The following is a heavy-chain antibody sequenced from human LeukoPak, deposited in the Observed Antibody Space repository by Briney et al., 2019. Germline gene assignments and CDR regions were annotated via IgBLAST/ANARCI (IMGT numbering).Heavy chain of an antibody. CDR2: IIPIFGTA. CDR1: GGTFSSYA. D-gene: IGHD3-22*01. J-gene: IGHJ4*02. Sequence: SVKVSCKASGGTFSSYAISWVRQAPGQGLEWMGGIIPIFGTAKYAQKFQGRVTITADESTSTAYLELSSLRSEDTAVYYCARGWDSSGQIPFLYWGQGTLVTVS. CDR3: ARGWDSSGQIPFLY. V-gene: IGHV1-69*13.